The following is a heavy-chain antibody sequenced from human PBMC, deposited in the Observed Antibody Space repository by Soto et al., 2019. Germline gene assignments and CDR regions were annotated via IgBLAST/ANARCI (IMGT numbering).Heavy chain of an antibody. Sequence: PGGSLRLSCSASGFTFSSYAVSWVRQAPGKGLEWVSAISGSGGSTYYADSVKGRFTISRDNSKNTLYLQMNSLRAEDTAVYYCAKDFPCTSHYCSPGFDYWGQGTLVTVSS. CDR2: ISGSGGST. CDR1: GFTFSSYA. V-gene: IGHV3-23*01. D-gene: IGHD2-2*01. CDR3: AKDFPCTSHYCSPGFDY. J-gene: IGHJ4*02.